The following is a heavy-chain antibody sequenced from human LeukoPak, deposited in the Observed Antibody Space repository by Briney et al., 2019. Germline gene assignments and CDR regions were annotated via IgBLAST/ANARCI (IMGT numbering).Heavy chain of an antibody. D-gene: IGHD1-26*01. Sequence: GGSLRLSCAASGFTFSNYWMGWVRQAPGKRLEWVANMNIDGSEKYYADSVKGRFSISRDNARNSVYLQMASLRVEDTAVYYCARDPVEWELLLDYWGQGTLATVSS. J-gene: IGHJ4*02. V-gene: IGHV3-7*01. CDR3: ARDPVEWELLLDY. CDR2: MNIDGSEK. CDR1: GFTFSNYW.